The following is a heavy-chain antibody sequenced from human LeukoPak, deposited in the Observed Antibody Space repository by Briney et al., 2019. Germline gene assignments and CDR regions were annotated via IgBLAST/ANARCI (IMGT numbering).Heavy chain of an antibody. J-gene: IGHJ5*02. V-gene: IGHV4-34*09. CDR2: INHSGST. Sequence: SETLCLTCAVSGGSLSGYYWSWIRQSPGKGLEWIGEINHSGSTYYNPSLKSRVNISVDTSKNQFSLRLNSVTAADTAVYYCTRDGPRSSGYPDTWGQGTRVTVSS. D-gene: IGHD3-22*01. CDR1: GGSLSGYY. CDR3: TRDGPRSSGYPDT.